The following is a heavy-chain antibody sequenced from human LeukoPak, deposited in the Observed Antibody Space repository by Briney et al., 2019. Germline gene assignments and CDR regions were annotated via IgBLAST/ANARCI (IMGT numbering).Heavy chain of an antibody. CDR3: ARDPSGSYWLRDAFDI. CDR2: INHSGST. J-gene: IGHJ3*02. Sequence: PSETLSLTCAVYGGSFSGYYWSWIRQPPGKGLEWIGEINHSGSTNYNPSLKSRVTISVDTSKNQFSLKLSSVTAADTAVYYCARDPSGSYWLRDAFDIWGQGTMVTVSS. D-gene: IGHD3-10*01. CDR1: GGSFSGYY. V-gene: IGHV4-34*01.